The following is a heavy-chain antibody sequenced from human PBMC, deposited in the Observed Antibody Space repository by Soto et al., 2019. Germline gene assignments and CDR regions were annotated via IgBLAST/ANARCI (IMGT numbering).Heavy chain of an antibody. CDR2: IYVGDSDT. D-gene: IGHD2-21*01. Sequence: GDSVKISFKGSGYSFTNYWIGWVRQMPGKGLEWMGIIYVGDSDTRYSPSFQGQVTISADKSISTAYLQWSSLKASDTAMYYCARLVNIFDFDYWGQGTLVTVSS. V-gene: IGHV5-51*01. J-gene: IGHJ4*02. CDR3: ARLVNIFDFDY. CDR1: GYSFTNYW.